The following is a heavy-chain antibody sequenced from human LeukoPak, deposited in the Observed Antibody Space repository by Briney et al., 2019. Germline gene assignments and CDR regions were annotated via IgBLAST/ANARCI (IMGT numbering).Heavy chain of an antibody. Sequence: PGGSLRLSCAASGFTFSSYGMHWVRQAPGKGLEWVAVISYDGSNKYYADSVKGRFTISRDNSKNTLYLQMSSLRAEDTAVYYCAREGVSYDFWSGYSYYGMDVWGQGTTVTVSS. CDR1: GFTFSSYG. D-gene: IGHD3-3*01. J-gene: IGHJ6*02. CDR3: AREGVSYDFWSGYSYYGMDV. CDR2: ISYDGSNK. V-gene: IGHV3-30*03.